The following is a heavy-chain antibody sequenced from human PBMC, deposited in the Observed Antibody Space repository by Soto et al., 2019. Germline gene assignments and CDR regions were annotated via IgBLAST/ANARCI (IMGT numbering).Heavy chain of an antibody. CDR1: GFTFSSYA. J-gene: IGHJ4*02. Sequence: EVQLVESGGGLVKPGGSLRLSCAASGFTFSSYAMSWVRQAPGKGLEWVSAISGSGGSTYYADSVKGRFTISRDNSKNTLYLQMNSLRAEDTAVYYCAKDPEALIAAAGSPVDYWGQGTLVTVSS. CDR3: AKDPEALIAAAGSPVDY. D-gene: IGHD6-13*01. CDR2: ISGSGGST. V-gene: IGHV3-23*04.